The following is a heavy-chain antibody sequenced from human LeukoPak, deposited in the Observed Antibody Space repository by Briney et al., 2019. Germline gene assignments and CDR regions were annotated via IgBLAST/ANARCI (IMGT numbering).Heavy chain of an antibody. D-gene: IGHD5-24*01. V-gene: IGHV3-21*01. CDR1: GFTFSRYS. CDR3: PRAYNNYFDG. J-gene: IGHJ4*02. Sequence: GGSLRLSCGASGFTFSRYSMNWVRQAPGKGLEWVSSIVGSTSNYIYYADSVKGRFTISRDNSKNTLFLQMNSLRAEDTAVYYCPRAYNNYFDGWGQGTLVTVSS. CDR2: IVGSTSNYI.